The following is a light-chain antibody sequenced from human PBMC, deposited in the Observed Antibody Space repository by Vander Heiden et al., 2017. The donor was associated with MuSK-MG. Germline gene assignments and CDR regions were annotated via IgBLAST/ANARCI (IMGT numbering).Light chain of an antibody. CDR3: QQYGSSPPWT. V-gene: IGKV3-20*01. Sequence: EIVLTQSPGTLSLSPGERATLSCRASQSVSSSYLAWYQHKPGQAPRLLIYGVSSRAPGIPDRFSGSGSGTDFTLTISRLEPEDFAVYYCQQYGSSPPWTFGQGTKVXIK. CDR1: QSVSSSY. CDR2: GVS. J-gene: IGKJ1*01.